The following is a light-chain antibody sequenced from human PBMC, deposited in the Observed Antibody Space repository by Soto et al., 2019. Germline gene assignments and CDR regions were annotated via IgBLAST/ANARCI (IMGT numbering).Light chain of an antibody. J-gene: IGKJ5*01. V-gene: IGKV3-11*01. CDR2: GAS. CDR3: QQFDDSVT. Sequence: EIVLTQSPATLSLSPGERATLSCRASQYITIYLAWYQQKPGQAPRLLIFGASDRATGTPDRFSGSGSGTYFTLTISRLEPEDSAVDYCQQFDDSVTFGQGTRLEIK. CDR1: QYITIY.